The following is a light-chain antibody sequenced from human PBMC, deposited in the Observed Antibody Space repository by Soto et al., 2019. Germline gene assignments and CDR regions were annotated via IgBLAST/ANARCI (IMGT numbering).Light chain of an antibody. Sequence: EIVLTQSPATLSLSPGEGATLSCRASHSVASTYLAWYQQKPGLAPRLIIYGASNRASGTPDRFSGGGSGTAFPLTTSGLAPEDFAVYSCQPYGSSSFTFGQGTKLEIK. J-gene: IGKJ2*01. CDR1: HSVASTY. V-gene: IGKV3-20*01. CDR3: QPYGSSSFT. CDR2: GAS.